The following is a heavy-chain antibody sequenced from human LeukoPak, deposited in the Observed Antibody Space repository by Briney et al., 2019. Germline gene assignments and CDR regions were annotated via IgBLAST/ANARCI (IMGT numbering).Heavy chain of an antibody. CDR2: ITPIIDSA. V-gene: IGHV1-69*08. CDR3: ARVYYYDSSGFYFAY. J-gene: IGHJ4*02. Sequence: SVKVSCKTSGGTLNSHIFTWVRQAPGQGLEWMGRITPIIDSAKYAQRFQGRVTITADKSTATVYMELSSLRTEDTAVYYCARVYYYDSSGFYFAYWGQGTLVTVSS. CDR1: GGTLNSHI. D-gene: IGHD3-22*01.